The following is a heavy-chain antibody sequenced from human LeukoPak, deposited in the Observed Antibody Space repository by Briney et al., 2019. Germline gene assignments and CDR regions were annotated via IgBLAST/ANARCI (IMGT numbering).Heavy chain of an antibody. D-gene: IGHD2-2*02. CDR1: GYTFSDHY. V-gene: IGHV1-2*02. CDR3: ARGVVPAAIPYGHGWFDP. J-gene: IGHJ5*02. CDR2: INPNSGGT. Sequence: EASVKVSCKASGYTFSDHYMQWVRQAPGQGFEWLGWINPNSGGTSYAQKFQGRVTMTRDTSISTAYMELSRLGSDDTAVYYCARGVVPAAIPYGHGWFDPWGQGTLVTVSS.